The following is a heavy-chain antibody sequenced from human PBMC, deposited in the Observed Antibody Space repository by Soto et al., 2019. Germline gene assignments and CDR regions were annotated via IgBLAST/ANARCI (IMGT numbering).Heavy chain of an antibody. CDR2: VNHNGRN. Sequence: PSETLSLTCAVYGGSFSGYFWNWIRQSPGKGLEWIGKVNHNGRNNYNPSLKSRVTISLDMSKKQISLKLTSVTAADTAVYYCARGGSSDWQVAFDFWGQGTMVTVSS. V-gene: IGHV4-34*01. J-gene: IGHJ3*01. CDR1: GGSFSGYF. CDR3: ARGGSSDWQVAFDF. D-gene: IGHD6-19*01.